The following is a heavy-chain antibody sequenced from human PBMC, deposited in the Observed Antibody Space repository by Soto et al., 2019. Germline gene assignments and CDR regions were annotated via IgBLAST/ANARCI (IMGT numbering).Heavy chain of an antibody. Sequence: SETLSLTCAVYGGSFSGYYWSWIRQPPGKGLEWIGEINHSGSTNYNPSLKSRVTISVDTSKNQFSLKLSSVTAADTAVYYCANRGYSFGDRYYYYYYMDVWGKGTTVTVSS. CDR2: INHSGST. V-gene: IGHV4-34*01. J-gene: IGHJ6*03. D-gene: IGHD5-18*01. CDR3: ANRGYSFGDRYYYYYYMDV. CDR1: GGSFSGYY.